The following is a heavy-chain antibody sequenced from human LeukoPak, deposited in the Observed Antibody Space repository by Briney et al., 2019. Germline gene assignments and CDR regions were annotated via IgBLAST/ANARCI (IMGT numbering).Heavy chain of an antibody. CDR1: GGSITGGGYS. Sequence: SETLSLTCAVSGGSITGGGYSWSWIRQSPRKGLEWIGYAYDTGTAYYTPSLKSRVTISVDRSKNQFSLKLSSVTAADTAVYYCARDLTSYIAAAGTLGLSNDAFDIWGQGTLVTVSS. D-gene: IGHD6-13*01. CDR3: ARDLTSYIAAAGTLGLSNDAFDI. J-gene: IGHJ3*02. CDR2: AYDTGTA. V-gene: IGHV4-30-2*06.